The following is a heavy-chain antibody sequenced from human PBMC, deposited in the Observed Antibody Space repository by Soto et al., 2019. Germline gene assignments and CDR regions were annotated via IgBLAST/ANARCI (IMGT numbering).Heavy chain of an antibody. CDR2: IYWNDDK. Sequence: SGPTLVNPTQTLTLTCTFSGFSLSTDAVGVGWIRQPPGKALEWLGLIYWNDDKPYSPSLNSRLTITKDTSKNQVVLTMTNMDPADTATYYCAPTKYDLLTGQIWFGPWGHGTLVTVSS. D-gene: IGHD3-9*01. CDR1: GFSLSTDAVG. V-gene: IGHV2-5*01. J-gene: IGHJ5*02. CDR3: APTKYDLLTGQIWFGP.